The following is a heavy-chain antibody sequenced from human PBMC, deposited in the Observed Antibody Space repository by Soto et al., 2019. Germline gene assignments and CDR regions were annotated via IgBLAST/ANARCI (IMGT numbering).Heavy chain of an antibody. D-gene: IGHD1-26*01. J-gene: IGHJ5*02. CDR3: AKNQGVELVPLATVDWFDP. Sequence: GGSLRLSCAASGFTFSSYLMTWVRQAPGKGLEWVANIKHDGSEKYYADSVKGRFTISRDNSKSTVYLELNNLSAEDTAVYHCAKNQGVELVPLATVDWFDPWGQGSVVTVSS. CDR1: GFTFSSYL. V-gene: IGHV3-7*03. CDR2: IKHDGSEK.